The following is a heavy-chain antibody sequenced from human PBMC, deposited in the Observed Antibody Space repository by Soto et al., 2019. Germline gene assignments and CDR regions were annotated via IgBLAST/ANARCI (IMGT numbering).Heavy chain of an antibody. J-gene: IGHJ4*02. V-gene: IGHV4-61*01. CDR1: GGSVSSGSYY. Sequence: QVQLQESGPGLVKPSETLSLTCTVSGGSVSSGSYYWSWIRQPPGKGLEWIGYIYYSGSTNYNPSLTSAVTISVDTSKNQFSLKLSSVTAAETAVYYCARGYYDILTGYYNFPWYFDYWGQGTLVTVSS. CDR2: IYYSGST. D-gene: IGHD3-9*01. CDR3: ARGYYDILTGYYNFPWYFDY.